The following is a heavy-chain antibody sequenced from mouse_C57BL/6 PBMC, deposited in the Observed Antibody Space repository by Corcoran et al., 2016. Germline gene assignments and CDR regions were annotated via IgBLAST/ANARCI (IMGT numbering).Heavy chain of an antibody. V-gene: IGHV9-3*01. CDR1: GYTFTTYG. CDR3: ARWDTSYAMDY. CDR2: INTYSGVP. Sequence: QIQLVQSGPELKKPGETVKISCKASGYTFTTYGMSWVKQAPGKGLKWMGWINTYSGVPTYADDFKGRFAFSLETSASTAYLQINNLKNEDTATYFCARWDTSYAMDYWGQGTSVTVSS. D-gene: IGHD4-1*01. J-gene: IGHJ4*01.